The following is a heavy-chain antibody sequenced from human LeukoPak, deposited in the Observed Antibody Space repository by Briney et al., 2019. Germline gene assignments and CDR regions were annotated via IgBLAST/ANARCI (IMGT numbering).Heavy chain of an antibody. V-gene: IGHV3-30*03. CDR1: GFAFSTYG. CDR3: ATSPLLTESSSWFHFDY. D-gene: IGHD6-13*01. CDR2: ISYDGSNK. Sequence: PGGSLRLSCAVSGFAFSTYGMHWVRQAPGKGLEWVAVISYDGSNKYYADSVTGRFTISRDKSKNTVYLQMDSLRAEDTAVYYCATSPLLTESSSWFHFDYWGQGTLVTVSS. J-gene: IGHJ4*02.